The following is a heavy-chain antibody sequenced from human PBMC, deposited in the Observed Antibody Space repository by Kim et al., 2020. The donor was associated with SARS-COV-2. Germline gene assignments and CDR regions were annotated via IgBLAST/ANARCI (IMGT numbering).Heavy chain of an antibody. CDR1: GGSFSGFY. CDR3: ASRSHGTGIRSY. V-gene: IGHV4-34*01. D-gene: IGHD1-1*01. CDR2: INPGVNT. Sequence: SETLSLTCAGFGGSFSGFYWTWIRQPPGKGLEWIGEINPGVNTNYNPSLKSRVTISMDTSKNQFSLKLTSVTAADTALYYCASRSHGTGIRSYWGQGTLV. J-gene: IGHJ4*02.